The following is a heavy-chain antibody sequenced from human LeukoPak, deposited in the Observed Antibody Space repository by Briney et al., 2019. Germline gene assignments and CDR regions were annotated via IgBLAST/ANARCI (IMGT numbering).Heavy chain of an antibody. V-gene: IGHV1-69*01. Sequence: ASVKVSCKASGGTFSSYAISWVRQAPGQGLEWMGVIIPIFGTANYAQKFQGRVTITADESTSTAYMELSSLRSEDTAVYYCARDQWLSSSGDYYYYMDVWGKGTTVTVSS. D-gene: IGHD6-19*01. CDR2: IIPIFGTA. CDR3: ARDQWLSSSGDYYYYMDV. J-gene: IGHJ6*03. CDR1: GGTFSSYA.